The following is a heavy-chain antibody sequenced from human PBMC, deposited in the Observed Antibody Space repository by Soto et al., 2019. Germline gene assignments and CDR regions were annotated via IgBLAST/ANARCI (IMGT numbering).Heavy chain of an antibody. J-gene: IGHJ6*02. Sequence: GGSLRLSCAASGFTFDDFAMCWVRQVPGKGLEWISLINWDGDTTFYADSVKGRFIISRDNSKNSVYLQMNSLRSDDSAIYYCAKGATVTTHYQYYGMDVWGRGTTVTVSS. CDR1: GFTFDDFA. D-gene: IGHD4-17*01. CDR3: AKGATVTTHYQYYGMDV. V-gene: IGHV3-43D*04. CDR2: INWDGDTT.